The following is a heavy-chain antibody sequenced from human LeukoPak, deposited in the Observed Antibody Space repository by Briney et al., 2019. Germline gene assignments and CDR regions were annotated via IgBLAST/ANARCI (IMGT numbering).Heavy chain of an antibody. CDR2: IDPKSGDT. V-gene: IGHV1-2*02. Sequence: ASVKVSCKASGYTFTGYYMRWVRQAPGQGLEWMGWIDPKSGDTKYAQNFQGRVTMTRDASITTVYMELSSLSSDDTALYYCAREGSGTGLITYFYGLDVWGQGTTVTVFS. CDR3: AREGSGTGLITYFYGLDV. CDR1: GYTFTGYY. J-gene: IGHJ6*02. D-gene: IGHD1-1*01.